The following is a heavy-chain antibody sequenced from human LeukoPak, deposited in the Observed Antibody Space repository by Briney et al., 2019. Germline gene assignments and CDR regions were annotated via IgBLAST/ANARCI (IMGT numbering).Heavy chain of an antibody. J-gene: IGHJ2*01. CDR3: ARRIAGYFDL. D-gene: IGHD6-13*01. CDR2: ISSSSSYI. Sequence: GGSLRLSCAASGFTFSSYSMNWARQAPGKGLEWVSPISSSSSYIYYADSVKGRFTISRDNAKSSLYLQMNSLRAEDTAVYYCARRIAGYFDLWGRGTLVTVSS. CDR1: GFTFSSYS. V-gene: IGHV3-21*01.